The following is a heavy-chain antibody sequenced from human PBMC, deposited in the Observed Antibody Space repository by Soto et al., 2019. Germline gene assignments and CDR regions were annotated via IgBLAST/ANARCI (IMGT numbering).Heavy chain of an antibody. V-gene: IGHV4-31*03. D-gene: IGHD3-22*01. CDR2: IYYSGST. J-gene: IGHJ4*02. CDR1: GGSISSGGYY. Sequence: SETLSLTCTVSGGSISSGGYYWSWIRQHPGKGLEWIGYIYYSGSTYYNPSLKSRVTISVDTSKNQFSLKLSSVTAADTAVYYCARDRPYYYDSSGYYYGHYYFDYWGQGTLVTVSS. CDR3: ARDRPYYYDSSGYYYGHYYFDY.